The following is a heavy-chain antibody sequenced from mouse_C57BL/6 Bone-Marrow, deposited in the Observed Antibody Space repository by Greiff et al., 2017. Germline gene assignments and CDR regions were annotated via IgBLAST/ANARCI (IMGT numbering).Heavy chain of an antibody. J-gene: IGHJ4*01. V-gene: IGHV5-6*01. Sequence: EVQLQESGGDLVKPGGSLKLSCAASGFTFSSYGMSWVRQTPDKRLGWVATISSGGSYTYYPDSVKGRFTISRDNAKNTLYLQMSSLKSEDTAMYYCARYDYAAMDYWGQGTSVTVSS. CDR3: ARYDYAAMDY. CDR1: GFTFSSYG. CDR2: ISSGGSYT.